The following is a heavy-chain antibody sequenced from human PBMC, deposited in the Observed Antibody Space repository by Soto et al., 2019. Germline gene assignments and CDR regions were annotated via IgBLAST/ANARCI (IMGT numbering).Heavy chain of an antibody. CDR3: AAWGYRFDGFDY. D-gene: IGHD3-16*01. Sequence: LSLTCTVSGGSISSYYWSWIRQPPGKGLEWIGYIYYSGSTNYNPSLKSRVTISVDTSKNQFSLKLSSVTAADTAVYYCAAWGYRFDGFDYWGQGTLVTVSS. CDR1: GGSISSYY. V-gene: IGHV4-59*01. J-gene: IGHJ4*02. CDR2: IYYSGST.